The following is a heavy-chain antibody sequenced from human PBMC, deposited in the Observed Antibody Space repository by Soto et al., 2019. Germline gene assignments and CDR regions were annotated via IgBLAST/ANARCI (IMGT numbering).Heavy chain of an antibody. CDR2: IYFRGST. CDR1: GGSISSYY. Sequence: QVQLQESGPGLVKPSETLSLTCTVSGGSISSYYWSWIRQPPGKGLEWIGYIYFRGSTNYNPSLKSQVSISVNPTNNQFSPKLSSVTAADPAVYYCASHMVQGVPFGYWGQGTLVTVSS. V-gene: IGHV4-59*08. CDR3: ASHMVQGVPFGY. J-gene: IGHJ4*02. D-gene: IGHD3-10*01.